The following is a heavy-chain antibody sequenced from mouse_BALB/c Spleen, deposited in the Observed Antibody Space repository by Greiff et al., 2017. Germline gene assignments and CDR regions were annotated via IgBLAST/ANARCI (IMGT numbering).Heavy chain of an antibody. V-gene: IGHV1S22*01. CDR3: TMFITTATGAMDY. Sequence: LQQPGSELVRPGASVKLSCKASGYTFTSYWMHWVKQRPGQGLEWIGNICPGSGSTNYDEKFKSKATLTVDTSSSTAYMQLSSLTSEDSAVYYCTMFITTATGAMDYWGQGTSVTVSS. J-gene: IGHJ4*01. D-gene: IGHD1-2*01. CDR2: ICPGSGST. CDR1: GYTFTSYW.